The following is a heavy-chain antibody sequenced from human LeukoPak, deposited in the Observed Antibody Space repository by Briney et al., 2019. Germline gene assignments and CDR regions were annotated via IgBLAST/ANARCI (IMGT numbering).Heavy chain of an antibody. CDR3: ARDSSPSYFYYYGMDV. Sequence: GGSLRLSCAASGFTFSGYSMNWVRQAPGKGLEWVSSISSTSSYIYYADSVKGRFTISRDNAKNSLYLQMNSLRAEDTAVYYCARDSSPSYFYYYGMDVWGQGTTVTVSS. J-gene: IGHJ6*02. D-gene: IGHD6-13*01. V-gene: IGHV3-21*01. CDR1: GFTFSGYS. CDR2: ISSTSSYI.